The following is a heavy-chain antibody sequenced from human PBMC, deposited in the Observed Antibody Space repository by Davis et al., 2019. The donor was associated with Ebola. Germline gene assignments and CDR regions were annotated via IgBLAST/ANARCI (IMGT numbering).Heavy chain of an antibody. CDR3: ARDFGRDGYNEGY. J-gene: IGHJ4*02. CDR1: GYTFTGYY. V-gene: IGHV1-2*06. D-gene: IGHD5-24*01. CDR2: INPNSGGT. Sequence: ASVKVSCKASGYTFTGYYMHWVRQAPGQGLEWMGRINPNSGGTNYAQRFQGRVTMTRDTSISTAYMELSSLRSEDTAVYYCARDFGRDGYNEGYWGQGTLVTVSS.